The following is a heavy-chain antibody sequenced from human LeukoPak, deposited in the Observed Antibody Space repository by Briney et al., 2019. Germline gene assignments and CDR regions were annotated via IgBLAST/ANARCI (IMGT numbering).Heavy chain of an antibody. J-gene: IGHJ4*02. CDR1: GGSISSYY. Sequence: SETLSLTCTGSGGSISSYYWSWIRQAPGKGLEWMWRIYTSGSTKYNPSLKSRITMSVDTSKNQFSLQLSSVTAADTAVYYCARGRGYSYGAIDYWGKGTLVTVSS. CDR2: IYTSGST. V-gene: IGHV4-4*07. D-gene: IGHD5-18*01. CDR3: ARGRGYSYGAIDY.